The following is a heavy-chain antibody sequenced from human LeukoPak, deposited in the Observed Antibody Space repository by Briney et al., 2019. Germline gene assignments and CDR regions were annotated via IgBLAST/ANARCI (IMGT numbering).Heavy chain of an antibody. CDR3: ASSSSWYSFDY. CDR1: GYTLTGYY. V-gene: IGHV1-2*02. D-gene: IGHD6-13*01. J-gene: IGHJ4*02. Sequence: ASVKVSCKASGYTLTGYYMHWVRQSPGQALDWMGWINPNSGGTNYAQKFQGRVTMTRDTSISTAYTALSRLRSDDTAVYYCASSSSWYSFDYWGQGTLVPVSS. CDR2: INPNSGGT.